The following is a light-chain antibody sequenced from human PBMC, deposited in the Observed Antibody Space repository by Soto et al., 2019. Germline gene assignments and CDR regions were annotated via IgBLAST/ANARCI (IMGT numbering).Light chain of an antibody. Sequence: EIVLTQSPATLSLSPGEGATLSCRASQNADNYLAWYQQRPGQAPRLLIYDASKRATGIPARFSGSGCGTDFTPTISRLRAEDLAVYECEQHTNCPLSTFGGGTMVEIK. CDR2: DAS. CDR3: EQHTNCPLST. V-gene: IGKV3-11*01. CDR1: QNADNY. J-gene: IGKJ4*01.